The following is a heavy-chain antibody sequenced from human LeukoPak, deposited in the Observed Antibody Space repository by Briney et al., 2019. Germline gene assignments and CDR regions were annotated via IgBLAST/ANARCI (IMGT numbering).Heavy chain of an antibody. CDR3: ARGEMVRGVIITAPDY. V-gene: IGHV3-30*03. CDR1: GFTFSSYG. CDR2: ISYDGSNK. Sequence: GRSLRLSCAASGFTFSSYGMHWVRQAPGKGLEWVAVISYDGSNKYYADSVKGRFTISRDNSKNTLYLQMNSLRAEDTAVYYCARGEMVRGVIITAPDYWGQGTLVTVSS. D-gene: IGHD3-10*01. J-gene: IGHJ4*02.